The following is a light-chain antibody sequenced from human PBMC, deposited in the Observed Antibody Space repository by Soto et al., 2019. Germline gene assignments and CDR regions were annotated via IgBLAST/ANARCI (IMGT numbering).Light chain of an antibody. CDR1: QSVGTF. CDR3: QHRTNWPRT. CDR2: DAS. J-gene: IGKJ2*01. V-gene: IGKV3-11*01. Sequence: EIVLTQSPATLSLSPGXXXXLXCXASQSVGTFLGWYQQKPGQAPRLIIYDASNRATGVPARFSGTGSGTDFALTISSVEPEDFAVYYCQHRTNWPRTFGQGTKLDIK.